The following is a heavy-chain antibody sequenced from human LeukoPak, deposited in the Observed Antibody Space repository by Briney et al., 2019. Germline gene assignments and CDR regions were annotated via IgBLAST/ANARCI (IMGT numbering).Heavy chain of an antibody. Sequence: SQTLSLTCAVSGGSVSSNRASWNWIRQSPSGGLEWLGRTYYRSKWSNDYADSVKSRITISPDPSKNEFSLQLNSVTPEDTAVYYCARDPDSSYEWGPFDSWGQGTLVTVSS. CDR1: GGSVSSNRAS. D-gene: IGHD6-6*01. CDR2: TYYRSKWSN. V-gene: IGHV6-1*01. J-gene: IGHJ5*01. CDR3: ARDPDSSYEWGPFDS.